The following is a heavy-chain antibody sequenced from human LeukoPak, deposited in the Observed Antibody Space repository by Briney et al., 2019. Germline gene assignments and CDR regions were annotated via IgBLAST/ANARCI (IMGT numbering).Heavy chain of an antibody. V-gene: IGHV4-59*01. D-gene: IGHD3-3*01. CDR1: DGSISSYY. Sequence: PSETLSLTCTVSDGSISSYYWSWIRQPPGKGLEWIGYIYYSGSTNYNPSLKSRVTISVDTSKNQFSLKLSSVTAADTAVYYCARGSEFLEWLLPFDYWGQGTLVTVSS. J-gene: IGHJ4*02. CDR3: ARGSEFLEWLLPFDY. CDR2: IYYSGST.